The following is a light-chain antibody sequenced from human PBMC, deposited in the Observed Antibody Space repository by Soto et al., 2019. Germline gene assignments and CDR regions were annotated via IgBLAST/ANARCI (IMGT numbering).Light chain of an antibody. V-gene: IGKV2-28*01. J-gene: IGKJ1*01. Sequence: DIVVTQSPLSLSVTPGEPASISCRSSQNLLHIGGYNYLDWYVQKPGQSPQLLIFLGSYRASGVPDRFSGSGSGTDFTLKISRVEAEDVGVYYCMQALQTPRTFGQGTKVEIK. CDR3: MQALQTPRT. CDR1: QNLLHIGGYNY. CDR2: LGS.